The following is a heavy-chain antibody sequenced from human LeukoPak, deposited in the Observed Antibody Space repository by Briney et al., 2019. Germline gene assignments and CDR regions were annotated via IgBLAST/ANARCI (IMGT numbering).Heavy chain of an antibody. J-gene: IGHJ6*02. CDR3: ARVLSVLYPTGGYYYYGMDV. V-gene: IGHV1-69*04. D-gene: IGHD2-8*01. CDR1: GGTFSSYA. Sequence: GASVKVSCKASGGTFSSYAISWVRQAPGQGLEWMGRIIPILGIANYAQKFQGRVTITADKSTSTAYMELSSLRSEDTAVYYCARVLSVLYPTGGYYYYGMDVWGQGTTVTVSS. CDR2: IIPILGIA.